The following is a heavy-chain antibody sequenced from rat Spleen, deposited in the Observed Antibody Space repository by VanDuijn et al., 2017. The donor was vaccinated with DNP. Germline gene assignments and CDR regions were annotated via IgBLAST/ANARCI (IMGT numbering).Heavy chain of an antibody. V-gene: IGHV4-2*01. CDR3: ARELRRVLDY. D-gene: IGHD1-11*01. Sequence: EVKLVESGGGPVQPGRSLKLSCAASGFNLNDYWMAWVRQAPGKGLEWIGEINKNSRTINYTPSLKDKFTISRDNAQNTLYLQMSKLGSEDTAIYYCARELRRVLDYWGQGVMVTVSS. CDR2: INKNSRTI. J-gene: IGHJ2*01. CDR1: GFNLNDYW.